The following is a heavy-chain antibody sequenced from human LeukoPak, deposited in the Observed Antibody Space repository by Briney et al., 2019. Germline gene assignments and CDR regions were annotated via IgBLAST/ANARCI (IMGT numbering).Heavy chain of an antibody. CDR1: GGSFSGYY. D-gene: IGHD3-10*01. CDR2: INHMEST. V-gene: IGHV4-34*01. CDR3: ASSKVAMVRGVIVNPLDY. J-gene: IGHJ4*02. Sequence: SETLSLTCAVYGGSFSGYYWSWIRQPPGKGLEWIGEINHMESTNYNPSHKSRVTISVDTSKNQFSLKLSSVTAADTAVYYCASSKVAMVRGVIVNPLDYWGQGTLVTVSS.